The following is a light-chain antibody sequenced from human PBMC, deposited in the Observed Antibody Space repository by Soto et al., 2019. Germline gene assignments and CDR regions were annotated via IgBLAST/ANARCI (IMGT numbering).Light chain of an antibody. J-gene: IGKJ1*01. Sequence: VVTQSPATLSVFPGETATLSCRASQSVSSDLAWYQQRPGQAPRLLIYGASTRATGIPARFRGSGSGTEFRLTISSLLSEDFATYYCQQYNTWHPKMAFGRGTKVDIK. CDR2: GAS. CDR3: QQYNTWHPKMA. CDR1: QSVSSD. V-gene: IGKV3-15*01.